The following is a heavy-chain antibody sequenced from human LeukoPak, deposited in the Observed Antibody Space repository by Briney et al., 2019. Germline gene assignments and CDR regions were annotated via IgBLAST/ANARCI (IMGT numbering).Heavy chain of an antibody. CDR3: ARDPSYDSSGYVDY. D-gene: IGHD3-22*01. Sequence: PSETLSLTCTVSGGSISSYYWGWIRQPPGKGLEWIGSIYYSGSTYYNPSLKSRVTISVDTSKNQFSLKLSSVTAADTAVYYCARDPSYDSSGYVDYWGQGTLVTVSS. CDR2: IYYSGST. J-gene: IGHJ4*02. V-gene: IGHV4-39*07. CDR1: GGSISSYY.